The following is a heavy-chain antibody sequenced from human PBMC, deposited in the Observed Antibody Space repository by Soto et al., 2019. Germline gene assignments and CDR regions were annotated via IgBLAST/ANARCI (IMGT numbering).Heavy chain of an antibody. Sequence: PSEPLSITRTVSGGSISSSYWSWIRQPPGKGLEWLAYIYDDGSANYNPSLKSRATISYDMSKNQFSLKLTSVTAPATAVYYWARDKYGSGGSCDKDRFDSWGEGTLVTVGS. CDR1: GGSISSSY. CDR2: IYDDGSA. J-gene: IGHJ5*01. D-gene: IGHD2-15*01. CDR3: ARDKYGSGGSCDKDRFDS. V-gene: IGHV4-59*01.